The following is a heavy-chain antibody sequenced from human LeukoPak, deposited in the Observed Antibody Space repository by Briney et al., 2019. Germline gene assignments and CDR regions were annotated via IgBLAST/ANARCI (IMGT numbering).Heavy chain of an antibody. D-gene: IGHD6-13*01. CDR3: ARDPTGIAAAGRWFDP. V-gene: IGHV4-4*07. J-gene: IGHJ5*02. Sequence: PSETLSLTCIVSGGSISTYYWSWIRQPAGKGLEWIGRIHTSGSTNYNPSLKTRVTMSVDTSKNQFSLKLDSVTAADTAMYYCARDPTGIAAAGRWFDPWGQGTLVTVSS. CDR1: GGSISTYY. CDR2: IHTSGST.